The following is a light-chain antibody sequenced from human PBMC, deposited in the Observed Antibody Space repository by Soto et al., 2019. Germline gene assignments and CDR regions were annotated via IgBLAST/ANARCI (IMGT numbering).Light chain of an antibody. V-gene: IGKV3-20*01. CDR3: QQYGSSPRYT. J-gene: IGKJ2*01. CDR1: QSVSSSY. CDR2: GAS. Sequence: EIVLTQSPGTLSLSPGERATLSCRASQSVSSSYLAWYQQKPGQAPRLLIYGASSRATGIPDRLSGSGSGTGFTLTISRREPEDFAVYYCQQYGSSPRYTFGQGTKLEFK.